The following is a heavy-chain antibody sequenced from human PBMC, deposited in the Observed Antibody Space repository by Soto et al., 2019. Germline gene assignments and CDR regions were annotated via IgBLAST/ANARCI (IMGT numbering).Heavy chain of an antibody. Sequence: VQLVESGGDLVHPGGSLRLSCAASGFTFSSYEMNWVRQAPGKGLEWVSYISSTGTSMDYADSVKGRFTISRDNAKNSLFLQLNSLRDEDTAVYYCARETHFIDYWGQGTLVSVSA. V-gene: IGHV3-48*03. CDR3: ARETHFIDY. CDR1: GFTFSSYE. CDR2: ISSTGTSM. J-gene: IGHJ4*02.